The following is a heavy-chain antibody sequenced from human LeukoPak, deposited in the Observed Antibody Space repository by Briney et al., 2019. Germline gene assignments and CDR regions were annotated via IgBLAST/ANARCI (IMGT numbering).Heavy chain of an antibody. Sequence: GGSLRLSCAASGFTFSSYSMNWVRQAPGKGLEWVSSISSSSSYIYNADSVKGRFTISSDNAKNSLYLQMNSLRAEGTAVYYCARTSSDYYYYYGIDVWGQGTTVTVSS. V-gene: IGHV3-21*01. CDR1: GFTFSSYS. J-gene: IGHJ6*02. CDR2: ISSSSSYI. CDR3: ARTSSDYYYYYGIDV.